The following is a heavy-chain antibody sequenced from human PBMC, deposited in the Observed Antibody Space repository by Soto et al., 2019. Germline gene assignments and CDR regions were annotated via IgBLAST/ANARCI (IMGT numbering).Heavy chain of an antibody. Sequence: ASVKVSWKVSGYTLTELSMHWVRQAPGKGLEWMGGFDPEDGETIYAQKFQGRVTMTEDTSTDTAYMELSSLRSEDTAVYYCANYGAYGTDAFDIWGQGTMVTVSS. CDR2: FDPEDGET. CDR1: GYTLTELS. J-gene: IGHJ3*02. D-gene: IGHD4-17*01. V-gene: IGHV1-24*01. CDR3: ANYGAYGTDAFDI.